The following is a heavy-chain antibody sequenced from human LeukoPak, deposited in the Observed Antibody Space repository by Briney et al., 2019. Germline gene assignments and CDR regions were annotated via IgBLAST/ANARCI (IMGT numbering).Heavy chain of an antibody. J-gene: IGHJ4*02. Sequence: QPGGSLRLSCGASGFFFSSYEMNWVRQAPGKGLEWVSYIGSAGNTIYYADSVKGRFTVSRGNAKNSLYLQMNSLRAEDTAVYYCTRPFYCSGGACYSGLGYWGQGTLVTVSS. V-gene: IGHV3-48*03. CDR3: TRPFYCSGGACYSGLGY. CDR2: IGSAGNTI. D-gene: IGHD2-15*01. CDR1: GFFFSSYE.